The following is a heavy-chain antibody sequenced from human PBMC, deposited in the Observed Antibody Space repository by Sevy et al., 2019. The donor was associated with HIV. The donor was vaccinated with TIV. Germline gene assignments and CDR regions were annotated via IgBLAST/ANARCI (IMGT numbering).Heavy chain of an antibody. J-gene: IGHJ4*02. CDR1: GFTFSNSG. CDR2: IKSKTDGGTT. Sequence: GGSLRLSCAASGFTFSNSGMSWVRQAPGKGLEWVGRIKSKTDGGTTDYAAPVKGRFTISSDDSNNKLYLQMNSINIEATAIYYCNSDSSSRGLYELVDYWRQGPLVTVSS. CDR3: NSDSSSRGLYELVDY. V-gene: IGHV3-15*01. D-gene: IGHD6-13*01.